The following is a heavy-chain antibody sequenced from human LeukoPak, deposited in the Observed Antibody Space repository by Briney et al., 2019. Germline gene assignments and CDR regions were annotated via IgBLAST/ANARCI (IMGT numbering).Heavy chain of an antibody. D-gene: IGHD3-10*02. V-gene: IGHV3-21*01. Sequence: PGGSLRLSCAASGFTFSSYSMNWVRQAPGKGLEWVSSISSSSSYIYYADSVKGRFTISRDNSKNTLYLQMNSLRAEDTAVYYCAELGITMIGGVWGKGTTVTISS. CDR1: GFTFSSYS. CDR3: AELGITMIGGV. CDR2: ISSSSSYI. J-gene: IGHJ6*04.